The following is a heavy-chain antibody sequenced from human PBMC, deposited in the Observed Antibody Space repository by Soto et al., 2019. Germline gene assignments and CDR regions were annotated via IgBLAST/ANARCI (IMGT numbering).Heavy chain of an antibody. V-gene: IGHV3-33*03. CDR1: GFPFSSYG. Sequence: LRLSCAASGFPFSSYGMHWVRQAPGKGLDWVGVIWYDGSNKDYEESVKGRFTISRDNSKNMLYLQMNSLRADDTAVYYCASSINWGQGTLVTVSS. CDR2: IWYDGSNK. CDR3: ASSIN. J-gene: IGHJ4*02.